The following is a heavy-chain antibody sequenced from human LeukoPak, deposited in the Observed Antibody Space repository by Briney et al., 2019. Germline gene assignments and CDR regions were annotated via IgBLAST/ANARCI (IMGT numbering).Heavy chain of an antibody. CDR1: GFTVSTNY. V-gene: IGHV3-53*01. CDR2: IYADGST. D-gene: IGHD6-13*01. CDR3: AREGYSSSWGYYYYYYMDV. J-gene: IGHJ6*03. Sequence: GGSLRLSCAASGFTVSTNYMTWVRQAPGKGLEWVSVIYADGSTYYADSVKGRFTISRDNSKNTLYLQMNSLRAEDTAVYYCAREGYSSSWGYYYYYYMDVWGKGTTVTVSS.